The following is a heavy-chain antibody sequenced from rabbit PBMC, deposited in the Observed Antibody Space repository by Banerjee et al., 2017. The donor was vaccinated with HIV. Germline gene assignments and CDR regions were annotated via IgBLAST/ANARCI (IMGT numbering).Heavy chain of an antibody. J-gene: IGHJ4*01. CDR3: ARDLAGVIGWNFNL. CDR1: GFSFSNGYV. D-gene: IGHD4-1*01. Sequence: QEQLEESGGDLVKPEGSLTLTCTASGFSFSNGYVMCWVRQAPGKGLELIACVYTNNGDTWYASWVNGRFTISRSTSLNTVDLKMTSLTAADTATYFCARDLAGVIGWNFNLWGPGTLVTVS. CDR2: VYTNNGDT. V-gene: IGHV1S43*01.